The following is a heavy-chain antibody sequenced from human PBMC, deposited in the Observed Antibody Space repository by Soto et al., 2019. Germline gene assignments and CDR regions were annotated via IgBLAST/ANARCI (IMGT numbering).Heavy chain of an antibody. CDR2: IAFDGSVT. D-gene: IGHD6-19*01. CDR3: ARGSGWASHEY. V-gene: IGHV3-30-3*01. Sequence: ESGGGVVQPGKSLRLSCAASGFTFSSYAMHWVRQAPGKGLEWVAAIAFDGSVTNFVDSVKGRFTISRDNSKNTVYLQVNNLRAEDTAVDYWARGSGWASHEYWGQGSLVVVSA. CDR1: GFTFSSYA. J-gene: IGHJ4*02.